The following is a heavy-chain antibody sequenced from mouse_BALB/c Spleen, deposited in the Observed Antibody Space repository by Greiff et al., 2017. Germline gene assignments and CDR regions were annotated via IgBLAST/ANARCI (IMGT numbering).Heavy chain of an antibody. CDR1: GFSFSSYA. Sequence: EVKLQESGGGLVKPGGSLKLSCAASGFSFSSYAMSWVRQTPEKRLEWVATISSGGSYTYYPDSVKGRFTISRDNAKNTLYLQMSSLRSEDTAMYYCARQDGSPGYYAMDYWGQGTSVTVSS. CDR2: ISSGGSYT. D-gene: IGHD1-1*01. CDR3: ARQDGSPGYYAMDY. J-gene: IGHJ4*01. V-gene: IGHV5-9-3*01.